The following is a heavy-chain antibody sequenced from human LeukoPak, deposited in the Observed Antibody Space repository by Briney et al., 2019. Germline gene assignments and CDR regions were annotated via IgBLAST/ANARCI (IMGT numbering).Heavy chain of an antibody. CDR2: INSDGSST. CDR1: GFTFSSYW. D-gene: IGHD3-22*01. J-gene: IGHJ4*02. CDR3: AKGDYYDSSGYRPLDY. V-gene: IGHV3-74*01. Sequence: HPGGSLRLSCAASGFTFSSYWMHWVRQAPGKGLVWVSRINSDGSSTSYADSVKGRFTISRDNAKNTLYLQMNSLRAEDTAVYYCAKGDYYDSSGYRPLDYWGQGTLVTVSS.